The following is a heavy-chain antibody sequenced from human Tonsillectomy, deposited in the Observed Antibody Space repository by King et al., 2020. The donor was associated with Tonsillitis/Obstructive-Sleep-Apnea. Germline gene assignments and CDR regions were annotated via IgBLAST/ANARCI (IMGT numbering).Heavy chain of an antibody. Sequence: VQLVESGGGLVQPGGSLRLSCAASGFTFSSYAMHWVRQAPGKGLEYVSAICSNGGNTYYVNSVKGRFTISRDNSKNTLYLQMGSLRAEDMAVYYCARDLGVSVKGFDCWGQGSLVTV. V-gene: IGHV3-64*01. CDR2: ICSNGGNT. CDR1: GFTFSSYA. J-gene: IGHJ4*02. CDR3: ARDLGVSVKGFDC. D-gene: IGHD2-21*01.